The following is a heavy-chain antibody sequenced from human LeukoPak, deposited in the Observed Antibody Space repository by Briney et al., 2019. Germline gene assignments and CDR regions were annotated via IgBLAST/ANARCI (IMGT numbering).Heavy chain of an antibody. D-gene: IGHD2-21*02. J-gene: IGHJ2*01. CDR3: AKDGGPPCGGDCFLGWYFDL. V-gene: IGHV3-21*01. Sequence: PGGSLRLSCAASGFTFSSYSMNWVRQAPGKGLEWVSSISSSSSYIYYADSVKGRFTISRDNAKNSLYLQMNSLRAEDTAVYYCAKDGGPPCGGDCFLGWYFDLWGRGTLVTVSS. CDR2: ISSSSSYI. CDR1: GFTFSSYS.